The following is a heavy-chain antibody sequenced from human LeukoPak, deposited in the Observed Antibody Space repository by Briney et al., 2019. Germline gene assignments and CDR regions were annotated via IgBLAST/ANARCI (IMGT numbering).Heavy chain of an antibody. CDR2: ISGSGGSI. CDR3: ANKEFYYDSSGIYYYYGMDV. V-gene: IGHV3-23*01. D-gene: IGHD3-22*01. CDR1: GFTFSSYA. J-gene: IGHJ6*02. Sequence: GGSLRLSCAASGFTFSSYAMSWVRQAPGKGLEWVSAISGSGGSIYYADSVKGRFTISRDNSKNTLYLQMNSLRAEDTAVYYCANKEFYYDSSGIYYYYGMDVWGQGTTVTVSS.